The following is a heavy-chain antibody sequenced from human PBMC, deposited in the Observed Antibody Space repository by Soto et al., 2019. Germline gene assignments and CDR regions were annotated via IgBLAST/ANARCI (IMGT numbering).Heavy chain of an antibody. CDR1: GFTFSSYA. CDR2: ISYDGSDK. V-gene: IGHV3-30-3*01. D-gene: IGHD3-22*01. J-gene: IGHJ4*02. Sequence: GGSLRLSCAASGFTFSSYAMHWFRQAPGKGLEWVALISYDGSDKDYADSVKGRFTISRDNSRNTLFLQMNSLGAEDTAVYYCARDYYKYYDSSGYYRSPAYWGQGTLVTVSS. CDR3: ARDYYKYYDSSGYYRSPAY.